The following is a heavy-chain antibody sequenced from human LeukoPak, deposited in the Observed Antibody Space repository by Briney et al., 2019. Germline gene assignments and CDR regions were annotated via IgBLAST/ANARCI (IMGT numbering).Heavy chain of an antibody. Sequence: GDPLTLPCAPPGYSFRRRWCSGLRQTPAKGLAWGAHIRQDGSEKYYLDSVKGRFTISRDNAKNSLYLQMNSLRAEDTAVYYCTRDTPVVAAIGAHWGQGTLVTVSS. CDR3: TRDTPVVAAIGAH. CDR1: GYSFRRRW. D-gene: IGHD2-15*01. V-gene: IGHV3-7*01. J-gene: IGHJ4*02. CDR2: IRQDGSEK.